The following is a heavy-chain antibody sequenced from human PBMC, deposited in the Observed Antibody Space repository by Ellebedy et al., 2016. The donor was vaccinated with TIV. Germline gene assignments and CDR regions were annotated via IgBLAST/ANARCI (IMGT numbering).Heavy chain of an antibody. J-gene: IGHJ4*02. CDR3: VSYPRPSVDYLVFDF. D-gene: IGHD3/OR15-3a*01. CDR1: GFTFTNQA. CDR2: VSGSGDRT. V-gene: IGHV3-23*01. Sequence: GGSLRLXCAASGFTFTNQAMGWVRQSPGKGLECVSVVSGSGDRTYSADSVQGRFTISRDNSKNTLYMQMNGLTVEDTAIYYCVSYPRPSVDYLVFDFWGQGALVTVSS.